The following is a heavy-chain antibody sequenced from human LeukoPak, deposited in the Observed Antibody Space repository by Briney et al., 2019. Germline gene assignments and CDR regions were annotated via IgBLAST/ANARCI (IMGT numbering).Heavy chain of an antibody. CDR1: GGSFSGYY. D-gene: IGHD3-22*01. J-gene: IGHJ1*01. V-gene: IGHV4-34*01. Sequence: SETQSLTCAVYGGSFSGYYWSWIRQPPGKGLEWIGEINHSGSTNYNPSLKSRVTISVDTSKNQFSLKLSSVTAADTAVYYCASLDPGSYYYDSSGYYYQHWGQGTLVTVSS. CDR3: ASLDPGSYYYDSSGYYYQH. CDR2: INHSGST.